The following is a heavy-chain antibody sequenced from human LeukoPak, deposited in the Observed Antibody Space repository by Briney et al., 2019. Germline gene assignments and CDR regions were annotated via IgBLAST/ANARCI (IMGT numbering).Heavy chain of an antibody. CDR2: INPSGGST. J-gene: IGHJ4*02. D-gene: IGHD6-13*01. CDR3: ARDRSPIAAAAYYFDY. Sequence: ASVKVSCKASGYTFTSYYMHWVRQASGQGLEWMGIINPSGGSTSYAQKFQGRVTMTRDTSTSTVYMELSSLRSEDTAVYYCARDRSPIAAAAYYFDYWGQGTLVTVSS. CDR1: GYTFTSYY. V-gene: IGHV1-46*01.